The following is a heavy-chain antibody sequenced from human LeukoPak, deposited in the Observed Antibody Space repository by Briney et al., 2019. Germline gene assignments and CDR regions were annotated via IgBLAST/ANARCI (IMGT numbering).Heavy chain of an antibody. Sequence: ASVKVSCKVSGYTLTELSMHWVRQAPGKGLEWMGGFDPEDGETIYAQKFQGRVTMTEDTSTDTAYMELSSLRSEDTAVYYCATDAPMAAAPLQYGMDVWGQGTTVTVSS. CDR2: FDPEDGET. V-gene: IGHV1-24*01. CDR3: ATDAPMAAAPLQYGMDV. D-gene: IGHD2-2*01. CDR1: GYTLTELS. J-gene: IGHJ6*02.